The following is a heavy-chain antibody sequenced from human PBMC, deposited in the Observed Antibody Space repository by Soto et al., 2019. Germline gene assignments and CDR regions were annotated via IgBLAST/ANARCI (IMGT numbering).Heavy chain of an antibody. CDR1: GFTFSSYA. V-gene: IGHV3-23*01. CDR3: AKGSIVVVPAALDY. J-gene: IGHJ4*02. Sequence: GGSLRLSCAASGFTFSSYAMSWVRQSPGKGLEWVSAISGSGGSTYYADSVKGRFTISRDNSKTTLYLQMNSLRAEDTAVYYCAKGSIVVVPAALDYWGQGTLVTVSS. CDR2: ISGSGGST. D-gene: IGHD2-2*01.